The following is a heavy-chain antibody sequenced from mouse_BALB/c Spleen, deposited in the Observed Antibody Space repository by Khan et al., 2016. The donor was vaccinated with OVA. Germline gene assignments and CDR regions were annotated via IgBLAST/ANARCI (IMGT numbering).Heavy chain of an antibody. D-gene: IGHD2-14*01. V-gene: IGHV1-4*01. CDR3: VRDGAYHRNDGWFAY. J-gene: IGHJ3*01. CDR1: GYTFTSYT. CDR2: INPSNGYT. Sequence: VQLQESGAELARPGASVKMSCKASGYTFTSYTIHWIKLRPGQGLEWIGFINPSNGYTNYNQKFKDKATLTADKSSTTVYMKLSSLTSDDSAVYNCVRDGAYHRNDGWFAYWGQGTLVTVSA.